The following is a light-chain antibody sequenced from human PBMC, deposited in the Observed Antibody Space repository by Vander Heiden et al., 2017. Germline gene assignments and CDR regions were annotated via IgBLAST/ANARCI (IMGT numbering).Light chain of an antibody. J-gene: IGLJ3*02. Sequence: QSVLPQPPSASGTPGPRVTVTCSGRSSNNSSNTVDWYQPRPGTAPKLLIYNNNQRPSEVPDRFSGSKSGTSASLAISGLQSEAEADYYCAAWDDSLNGWVFGGGTKLTVL. CDR2: NNN. CDR3: AAWDDSLNGWV. V-gene: IGLV1-44*01. CDR1: SSNNSSNT.